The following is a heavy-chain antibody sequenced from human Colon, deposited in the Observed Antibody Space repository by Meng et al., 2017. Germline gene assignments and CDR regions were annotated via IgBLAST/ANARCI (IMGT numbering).Heavy chain of an antibody. V-gene: IGHV4-39*07. Sequence: LQLQGAGPGLVKPSQPLPLTCTVSGGSISSSSYYWGWIRQPPGKGLEWIGSIYYSGSTYYNPSLKSRVTISVDTSKNQFSLKLSSVTAADTAVYYCASSIAAAGINFDYWGQGTLVTVSS. CDR2: IYYSGST. CDR3: ASSIAAAGINFDY. D-gene: IGHD6-13*01. CDR1: GGSISSSSYY. J-gene: IGHJ4*02.